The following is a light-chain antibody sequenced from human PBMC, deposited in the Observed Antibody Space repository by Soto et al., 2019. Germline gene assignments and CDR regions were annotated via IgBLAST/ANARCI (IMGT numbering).Light chain of an antibody. CDR2: DAS. V-gene: IGKV3-11*01. CDR3: QQRDNGVT. CDR1: QSVHNY. Sequence: EIALTQSPATLSLSPGERATLSCRASQSVHNYLAWYQQKPGLAPRLLIYDASKRATGIPARFSGSGSGTDFTLSISSLEPEDFAVYYCQQRDNGVTFGPGTKVDFK. J-gene: IGKJ3*01.